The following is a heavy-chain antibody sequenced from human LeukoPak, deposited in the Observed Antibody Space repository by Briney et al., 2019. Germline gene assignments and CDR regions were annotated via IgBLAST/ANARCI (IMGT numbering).Heavy chain of an antibody. Sequence: GGSLRLSCTASGFTFGDYAMSWFRQAPGKGLEWVSAISGSGGSTYYADSVKGRFTISRDNSKNTLYLQMNSLRAEDTAVYYCAKSGGYSGYDYDYWGQGTLVTVSS. V-gene: IGHV3-23*01. CDR3: AKSGGYSGYDYDY. D-gene: IGHD5-12*01. CDR1: GFTFGDYA. CDR2: ISGSGGST. J-gene: IGHJ4*02.